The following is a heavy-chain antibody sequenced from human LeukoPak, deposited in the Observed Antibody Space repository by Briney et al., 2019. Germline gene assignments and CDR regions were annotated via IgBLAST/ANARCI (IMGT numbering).Heavy chain of an antibody. D-gene: IGHD3-3*02. J-gene: IGHJ6*03. CDR2: INPNSGGT. CDR3: ARGPPIRIPFYYYYMDV. Sequence: ASVKVSCKASGYTFTGHYMHWVRQAPGQGLEWMGWINPNSGGTSYGKNFQGRVTMTGDTSINTAYMEVTELTSDDTAVYYCARGPPIRIPFYYYYMDVWGNGTTVTVSS. CDR1: GYTFTGHY. V-gene: IGHV1-2*02.